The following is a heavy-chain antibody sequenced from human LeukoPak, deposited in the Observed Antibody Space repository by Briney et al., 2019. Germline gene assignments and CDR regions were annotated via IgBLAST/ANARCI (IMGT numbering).Heavy chain of an antibody. CDR3: ARHGTSWDEYFHH. D-gene: IGHD1-26*01. CDR1: GGSINSDTSY. Sequence: SETLSRTCAVSGGSINSDTSYWGWVRQPPERGLEWIGSIYYSGSTYYNPALQSRVTISVNTSKNQFSLNLGSVTAADTAIYYCARHGTSWDEYFHHWGQGTLVTVSS. CDR2: IYYSGST. V-gene: IGHV4-39*01. J-gene: IGHJ1*01.